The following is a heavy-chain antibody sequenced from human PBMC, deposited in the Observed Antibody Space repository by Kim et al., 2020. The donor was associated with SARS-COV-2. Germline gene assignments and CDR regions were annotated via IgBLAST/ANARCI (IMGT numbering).Heavy chain of an antibody. J-gene: IGHJ4*02. V-gene: IGHV1-8*01. Sequence: ASVKVSCKTSGYTFTSHDINWVRQATGQGLEWMGWMNPNSGNTGYTQKFQGRVTMTRDISTGTAYMELSSLRSEDTAVYYCARARSFYDDSSVYVYYFDDWGQGTLVTVSS. D-gene: IGHD3-22*01. CDR3: ARARSFYDDSSVYVYYFDD. CDR1: GYTFTSHD. CDR2: MNPNSGNT.